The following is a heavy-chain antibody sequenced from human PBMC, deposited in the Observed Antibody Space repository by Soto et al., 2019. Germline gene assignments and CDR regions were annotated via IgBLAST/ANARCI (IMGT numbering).Heavy chain of an antibody. D-gene: IGHD6-19*01. CDR3: AKAFYTRSGGWYECFVY. V-gene: IGHV3-23*01. CDR2: ISGSGGST. Sequence: GGSLRLSCAASGFTFSSYAMSWVRQAPGKGLEWVSAISGSGGSTYYADSVKGRFTISRDNSKNTLYLQMNSLRAEDTAVYYCAKAFYTRSGGWYECFVYGGRGPLVPVSS. J-gene: IGHJ4*02. CDR1: GFTFSSYA.